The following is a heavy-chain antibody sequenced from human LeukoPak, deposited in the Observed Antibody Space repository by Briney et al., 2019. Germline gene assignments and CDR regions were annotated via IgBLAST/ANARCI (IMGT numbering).Heavy chain of an antibody. J-gene: IGHJ4*02. CDR2: INTNTGNP. V-gene: IGHV7-4-1*02. CDR3: ARDELVGASGSYPLDY. D-gene: IGHD1-26*01. CDR1: GYTFTSYA. Sequence: ASVKVSCKASGYTFTSYAMNWVRQAPGQGLEWMGWINTNTGNPTYAQGFTGRFVFSLDTSVSTAYPQISSLKAEDTAVYYCARDELVGASGSYPLDYWGQGTLVTVSS.